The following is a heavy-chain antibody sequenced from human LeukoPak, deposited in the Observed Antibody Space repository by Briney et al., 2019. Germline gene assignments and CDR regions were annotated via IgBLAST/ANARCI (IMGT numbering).Heavy chain of an antibody. CDR1: GYTLTELS. CDR3: ATYPLYCSGGSCRTTEADY. D-gene: IGHD2-15*01. J-gene: IGHJ4*02. Sequence: GASVKVSCKVSGYTLTELSMHWVRQAPGKGLEWMGGFDPEDGETIYAQKFQGRVTMTEDTSTDTAYMELSSLRSEDTAVYYCATYPLYCSGGSCRTTEADYWGQGTLVNVSS. CDR2: FDPEDGET. V-gene: IGHV1-24*01.